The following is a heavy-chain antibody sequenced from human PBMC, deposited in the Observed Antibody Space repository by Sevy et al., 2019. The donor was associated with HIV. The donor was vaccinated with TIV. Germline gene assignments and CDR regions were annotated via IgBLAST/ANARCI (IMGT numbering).Heavy chain of an antibody. D-gene: IGHD6-13*01. CDR1: GYTFTSNY. V-gene: IGHV1-46*01. J-gene: IGHJ6*02. CDR3: ARDRAAAGKKYYYYGMDV. CDR2: INPSGVSA. Sequence: ASVKVSCKASGYTFTSNYMHWVRQAPGQGLEWMGIINPSGVSASYAQKFQGRVTVTRDTSTSTVYMELSSLRSGDTAVYYCARDRAAAGKKYYYYGMDVWGQGTTVTVSS.